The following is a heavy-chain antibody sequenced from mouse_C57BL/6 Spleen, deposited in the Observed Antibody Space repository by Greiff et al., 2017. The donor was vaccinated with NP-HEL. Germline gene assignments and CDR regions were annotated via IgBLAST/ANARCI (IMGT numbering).Heavy chain of an antibody. Sequence: QVQLQQPGAELVRPGTSVKLSCKASGYTFTSYWMHWVKQRPGQGLEWIGVIDPSDSYTNYNQKFKGKATLTVDTSSSTAYMQLSSLTSEDSAVYYCARRGYGSTFDYWGQGTPLTVSS. CDR1: GYTFTSYW. CDR2: IDPSDSYT. V-gene: IGHV1-59*01. D-gene: IGHD1-1*01. CDR3: ARRGYGSTFDY. J-gene: IGHJ2*01.